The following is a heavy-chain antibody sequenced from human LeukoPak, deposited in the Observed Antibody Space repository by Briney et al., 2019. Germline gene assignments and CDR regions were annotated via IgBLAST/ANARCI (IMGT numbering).Heavy chain of an antibody. J-gene: IGHJ3*02. CDR2: INHSGST. CDR1: GGSFSGYY. CDR3: ARATDYGDYVGAFDI. V-gene: IGHV4-34*01. Sequence: SETLSLTCAVCGGSFSGYYWSWIRQPPGKGLEWIGEINHSGSTTYNPSLKSRVTISVDTSKNQFSLKLSSVTAADTAVYYCARATDYGDYVGAFDIWGQGTMVTVSS. D-gene: IGHD4-17*01.